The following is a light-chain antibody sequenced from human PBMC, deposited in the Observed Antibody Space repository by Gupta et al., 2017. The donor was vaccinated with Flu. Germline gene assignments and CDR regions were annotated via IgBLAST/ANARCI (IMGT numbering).Light chain of an antibody. Sequence: QSITISGTGTSRDIGGYNYVSWYQHHPGKAPKLMIYEVSNRPSGGSNRFSASKSGNTAALTISGRQAEDEADYYCRSYTSTSMIFGGGTTLTVL. J-gene: IGLJ2*01. CDR2: EVS. CDR1: SRDIGGYNY. V-gene: IGLV2-14*01. CDR3: RSYTSTSMI.